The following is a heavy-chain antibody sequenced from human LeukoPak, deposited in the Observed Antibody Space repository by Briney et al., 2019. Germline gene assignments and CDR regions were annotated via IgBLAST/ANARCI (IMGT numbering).Heavy chain of an antibody. CDR3: ARVSVDSSRAYYFDY. CDR2: IYYSGST. CDR1: GGSISSYY. Sequence: SETLSLTCTVSGGSISSYYWSWIRQPPGKGLEWIGYIYYSGSTNYNPSLKSRVTISVDTSKNQFSLKLSSVTAADTAVYYCARVSVDSSRAYYFDYWGQGTLVTVSS. J-gene: IGHJ4*02. V-gene: IGHV4-59*01. D-gene: IGHD6-13*01.